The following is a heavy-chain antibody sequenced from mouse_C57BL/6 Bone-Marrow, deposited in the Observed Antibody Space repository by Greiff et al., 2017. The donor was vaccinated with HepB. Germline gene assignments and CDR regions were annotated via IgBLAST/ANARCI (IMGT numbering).Heavy chain of an antibody. CDR1: GYTFTDYY. CDR2: INPYNGGT. V-gene: IGHV1-19*01. Sequence: VQLQQSGPVLVKPGASVKMSCKASGYTFTDYYMNWVKQSHGKSLEWIGVINPYNGGTSYNQKFKGKATLTVDKSSSTAYMELNSLTSEDSAVYYCARGFITTVGFAYWGQGTLVTVPA. D-gene: IGHD1-1*01. CDR3: ARGFITTVGFAY. J-gene: IGHJ3*01.